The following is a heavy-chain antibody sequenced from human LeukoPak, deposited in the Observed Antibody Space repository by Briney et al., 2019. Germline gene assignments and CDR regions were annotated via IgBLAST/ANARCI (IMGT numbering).Heavy chain of an antibody. V-gene: IGHV3-48*04. CDR3: ARDSGTLDAFNI. Sequence: GGSLRLSCAASGFTFSSYSMNWIRQAAGKGLEWVSYISSSGSTIYYADSVKGRFTISRDNAKNSLYLQMNSLRAEDTAVYYCARDSGTLDAFNIWGQGTMVTVSS. D-gene: IGHD1-14*01. CDR2: ISSSGSTI. CDR1: GFTFSSYS. J-gene: IGHJ3*02.